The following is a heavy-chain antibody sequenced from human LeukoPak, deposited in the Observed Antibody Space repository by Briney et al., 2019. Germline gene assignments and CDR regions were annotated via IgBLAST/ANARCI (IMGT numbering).Heavy chain of an antibody. D-gene: IGHD5-24*01. Sequence: PGGSLRLSCAASGFTFSSYAMSWVRQAPGKGLEWVSAISGSGGSTYYADSVKGRFTISRDNSKNTLYLQMNSLRADDTAVYYCAKGVRDGYNYVGYFAYWGQGTLVTVSS. CDR2: ISGSGGST. CDR1: GFTFSSYA. J-gene: IGHJ4*02. CDR3: AKGVRDGYNYVGYFAY. V-gene: IGHV3-23*01.